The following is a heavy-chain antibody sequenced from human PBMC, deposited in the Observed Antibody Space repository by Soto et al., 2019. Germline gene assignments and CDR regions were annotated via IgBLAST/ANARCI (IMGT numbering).Heavy chain of an antibody. CDR2: ISGSGQTI. J-gene: IGHJ4*02. CDR1: GFIFNTYS. V-gene: IGHV3-48*02. D-gene: IGHD2-15*01. CDR3: ARTLSWRRGPFDS. Sequence: LRLSCAASGFIFNTYSMNWVRQAPGKGLEWVSYISGSGQTIFYADSVRGRFTISRDNANNSTYLQMVSLRDEDTAVYYCARTLSWRRGPFDSWGQGTLVTVSS.